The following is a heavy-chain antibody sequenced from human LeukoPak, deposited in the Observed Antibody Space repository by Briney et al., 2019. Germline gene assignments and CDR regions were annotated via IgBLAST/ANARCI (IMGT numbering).Heavy chain of an antibody. J-gene: IGHJ3*02. V-gene: IGHV4-59*12. CDR3: VRGLSSSWYEGSFDI. CDR1: GGSISSYY. D-gene: IGHD6-13*01. CDR2: IYYSGST. Sequence: PSETLSLTCTVSGGSISSYYWSWIRQPPGKGLEWIGYIYYSGSTNYNPSLKSRVTISVDTSKNQFSLKLSSVTAADTAVYYCVRGLSSSWYEGSFDIWGQGTLVTVSS.